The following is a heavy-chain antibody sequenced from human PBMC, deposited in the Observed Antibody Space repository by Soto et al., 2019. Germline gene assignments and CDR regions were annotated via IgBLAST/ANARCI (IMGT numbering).Heavy chain of an antibody. J-gene: IGHJ5*02. V-gene: IGHV4-31*03. D-gene: IGHD3-3*01. CDR1: GGSISSGGYY. Sequence: QVQLQESGPGLVKPSQTLSLTCTVSGGSISSGGYYWSWIRQHPGKGLDWIGYIYYSGSTHYNPSLKSRLTISVDTSKNPFSLKLRDVTAADTAVYYCARVRAGYFWSGRDDNWFDPWGQGTLVTVSS. CDR2: IYYSGST. CDR3: ARVRAGYFWSGRDDNWFDP.